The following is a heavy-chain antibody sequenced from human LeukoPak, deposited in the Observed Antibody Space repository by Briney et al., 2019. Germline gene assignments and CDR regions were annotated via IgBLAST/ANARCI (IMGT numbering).Heavy chain of an antibody. CDR1: GYTFTGYY. V-gene: IGHV1-2*02. D-gene: IGHD3-22*01. Sequence: ASVKVSCKASGYTFTGYYIHWVRQAPGQGLEWMGWINPNNGGTNYAQKFQGRVLMTRDTSISTAYMEVSRLTSDDTAVYYCAKDTYYYESSGYYVFDYWGQGTLVTVSS. J-gene: IGHJ4*02. CDR2: INPNNGGT. CDR3: AKDTYYYESSGYYVFDY.